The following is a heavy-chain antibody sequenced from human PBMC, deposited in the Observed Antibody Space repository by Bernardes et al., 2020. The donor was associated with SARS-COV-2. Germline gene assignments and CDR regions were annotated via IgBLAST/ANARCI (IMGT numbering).Heavy chain of an antibody. D-gene: IGHD3-22*01. J-gene: IGHJ3*02. CDR2: ISAYNGNT. V-gene: IGHV1-18*04. CDR1: GYTFTSYG. Sequence: ASVKVSCKASGYTFTSYGISWVRQAPGQGLEWMGWISAYNGNTNYAQKLQGRVTMTTDTSTSTAYMELRSLRSDDTAVYYCARSPGYYDSSGYYYYDAFDIWGQGTMVTVSS. CDR3: ARSPGYYDSSGYYYYDAFDI.